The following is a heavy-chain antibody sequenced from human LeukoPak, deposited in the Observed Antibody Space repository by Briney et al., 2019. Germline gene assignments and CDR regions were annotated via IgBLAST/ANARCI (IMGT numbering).Heavy chain of an antibody. V-gene: IGHV4-59*01. CDR1: GGSISSYY. CDR3: ARAGDDYGDYVPYYFDY. D-gene: IGHD4-17*01. Sequence: SETLSLTCTVSGGSISSYYWSWIRQPPGKGLEWVGYIYYSGSTNYNPSLKSRVTISVDTPKNQFSLKLSSVTAADTPVYYCARAGDDYGDYVPYYFDYWGQGTLVTVSS. J-gene: IGHJ4*02. CDR2: IYYSGST.